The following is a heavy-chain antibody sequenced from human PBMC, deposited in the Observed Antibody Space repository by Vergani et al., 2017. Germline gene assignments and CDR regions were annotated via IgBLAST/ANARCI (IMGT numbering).Heavy chain of an antibody. CDR1: GGSISSSSYY. Sequence: QLQLQESGPGLVKPSETLSLTCTVSGGSISSSSYYWGWIRQPPGKGLEWIGSIYYSGSTYYNPSLKSRVTISVDTSKNQFSLKLSAVTAADTAVYYCARRTISYFDYWGQGTLVTVSS. V-gene: IGHV4-39*01. J-gene: IGHJ4*02. CDR3: ARRTISYFDY. CDR2: IYYSGST. D-gene: IGHD3-3*02.